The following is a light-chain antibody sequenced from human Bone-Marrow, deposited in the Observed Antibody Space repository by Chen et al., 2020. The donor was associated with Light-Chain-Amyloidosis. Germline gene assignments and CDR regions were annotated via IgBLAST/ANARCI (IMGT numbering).Light chain of an antibody. CDR3: QSADSSGTYEVI. V-gene: IGLV3-25*03. CDR2: SDT. Sequence: SYELTQPPSVSVSPGQPARITCSGDDLPTKYAYRYQPKPGQSPVLVIHSDTERPSGISERFSGSSSGTTATLTSSGVQAEDEADYHCQSADSSGTYEVIFGGGTKLTVL. CDR1: DLPTKY. J-gene: IGLJ2*01.